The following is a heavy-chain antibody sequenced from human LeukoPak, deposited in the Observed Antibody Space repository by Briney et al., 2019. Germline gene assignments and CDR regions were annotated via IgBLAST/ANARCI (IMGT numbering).Heavy chain of an antibody. V-gene: IGHV3-48*01. CDR2: ISSSNSTI. Sequence: GGALRLSFSAPGFTLCSFSKNKVPPAPGEGGEWISYISSSNSTIYYADSVKGRFTISRDNAKNSLYLQMNSLRAEDTAVYYCARITSGSYGYWGQGTLVTVSS. CDR1: GFTLCSFS. J-gene: IGHJ4*02. CDR3: ARITSGSYGY. D-gene: IGHD1-26*01.